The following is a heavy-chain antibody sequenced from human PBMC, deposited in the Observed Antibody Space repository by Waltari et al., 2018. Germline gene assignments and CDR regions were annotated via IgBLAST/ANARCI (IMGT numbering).Heavy chain of an antibody. CDR1: GFTFSDRG. Sequence: QVQLVESGGGVVQSGGSLSLSCSASGFTFSDRGLHLVRQGPGKGVEWVAFSSYEGSDKGCGVSVKGRFTISRDNAKNTVSLLMNSLKSEDTAVYYCATTIISPGAFDVWGQGTMVSVSS. D-gene: IGHD1-1*01. J-gene: IGHJ3*01. CDR2: SSYEGSDK. CDR3: ATTIISPGAFDV. V-gene: IGHV3-30*03.